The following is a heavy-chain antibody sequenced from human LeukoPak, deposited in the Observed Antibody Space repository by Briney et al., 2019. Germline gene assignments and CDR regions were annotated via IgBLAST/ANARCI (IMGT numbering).Heavy chain of an antibody. V-gene: IGHV3-30*14. CDR3: ARRSISGGSLY. J-gene: IGHJ4*02. Sequence: GGSLRLSCAASGFTFSSYAMHWVRQAPGKGLEWVAVISYDGSNKYYADSVKGRFTISRDNSKNTLYLQMNSLRAEDTAVYYCARRSISGGSLYWGQGTLVTVSS. CDR1: GFTFSSYA. D-gene: IGHD2-15*01. CDR2: ISYDGSNK.